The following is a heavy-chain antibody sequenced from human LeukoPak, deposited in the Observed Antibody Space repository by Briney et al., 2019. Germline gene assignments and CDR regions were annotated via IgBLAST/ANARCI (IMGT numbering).Heavy chain of an antibody. Sequence: SETLSLTCAVYGGSFSGYYWSWLRQPPGKGLEWIGEINHSGSTNYNPSLKSRVTISVDTSKNQFSLKLSSVTAADTAVYYCARDVSGDSSGYYNWFDPWGQGTLVTVSS. CDR2: INHSGST. D-gene: IGHD3-22*01. CDR3: ARDVSGDSSGYYNWFDP. CDR1: GGSFSGYY. J-gene: IGHJ5*02. V-gene: IGHV4-34*01.